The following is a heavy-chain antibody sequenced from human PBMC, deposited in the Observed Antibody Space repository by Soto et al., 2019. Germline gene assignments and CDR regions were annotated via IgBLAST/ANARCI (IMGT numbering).Heavy chain of an antibody. J-gene: IGHJ4*02. V-gene: IGHV3-21*01. Sequence: VQLVESGGGLVKPGGSLRLSCAASGFTFSSYSMNWVRQAPGKGLEWVSSISSSSSYIYYADSVKGRFTISRDNAKNSLYLQMNSLRAEDTAVYYCARDSTVTTFGFDYWGQGTLVTVSS. D-gene: IGHD4-17*01. CDR1: GFTFSSYS. CDR3: ARDSTVTTFGFDY. CDR2: ISSSSSYI.